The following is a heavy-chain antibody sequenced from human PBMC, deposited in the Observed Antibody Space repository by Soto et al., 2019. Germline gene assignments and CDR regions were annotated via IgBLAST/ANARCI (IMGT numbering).Heavy chain of an antibody. J-gene: IGHJ4*02. V-gene: IGHV3-33*08. D-gene: IGHD3-22*01. CDR1: GFTFSSYG. CDR2: IWYDGSNK. Sequence: QVQLVESGGGVVQPGRSLRLSCAASGFTFSSYGMHWVRQAPGKGLEWVAVIWYDGSNKYYADSVKGRFTISRDNSKNTMYLQMNSPRPEDAAVYYCARDQYRALSVAYDSGGRHYFDYWGQGTLVTVSS. CDR3: ARDQYRALSVAYDSGGRHYFDY.